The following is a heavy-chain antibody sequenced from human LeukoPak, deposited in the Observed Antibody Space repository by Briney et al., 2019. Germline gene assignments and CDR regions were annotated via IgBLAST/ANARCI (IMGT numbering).Heavy chain of an antibody. Sequence: GGSLRLSCAASGFTFSSYAMTWVRQAPGKGLEWVSAIGSGGGSTYYADSVKGRFTISRDNSKNTLYLQMNSLRAEDTAVYYCAKDRSGSGSYYPDYWGQGTLVTVSS. CDR1: GFTFSSYA. CDR2: IGSGGGST. CDR3: AKDRSGSGSYYPDY. V-gene: IGHV3-23*01. D-gene: IGHD3-10*01. J-gene: IGHJ4*02.